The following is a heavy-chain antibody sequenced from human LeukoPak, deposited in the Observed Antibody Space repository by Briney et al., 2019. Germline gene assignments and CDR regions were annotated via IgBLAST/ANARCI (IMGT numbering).Heavy chain of an antibody. CDR3: ATAMGPYYYYGMDV. CDR2: IYSGGST. J-gene: IGHJ6*02. CDR1: GFTFSSDY. Sequence: GGSLRLSCAASGFTFSSDYMSWVRQAPGKGLEWVSVIYSGGSTYYADSVKGRFTISRDNSKNTLYLQMNSLRAEDTAVYYCATAMGPYYYYGMDVWGQGTTVTVSS. V-gene: IGHV3-66*01. D-gene: IGHD3-10*01.